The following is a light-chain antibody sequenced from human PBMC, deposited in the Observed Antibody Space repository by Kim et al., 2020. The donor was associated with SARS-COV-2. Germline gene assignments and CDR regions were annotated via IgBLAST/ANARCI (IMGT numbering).Light chain of an antibody. CDR2: STS. Sequence: PGGTVTLTCASSTGAVTSKYYPNWFQKKPGQAPRALIDSTSNNHSWTPARFSGSLLGGKAALTLSGVQPEDEADYSCLFYYGGARLFGGGTQLTVL. CDR1: TGAVTSKYY. CDR3: LFYYGGARL. J-gene: IGLJ3*02. V-gene: IGLV7-43*01.